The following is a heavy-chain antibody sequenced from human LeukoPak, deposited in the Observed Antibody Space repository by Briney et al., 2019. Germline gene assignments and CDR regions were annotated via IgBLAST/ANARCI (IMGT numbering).Heavy chain of an antibody. Sequence: PGGSLRLSCAASGFTFSSYAMSWVRQAPGRGLEWVAKINQDGSVRDYVDSVKGRFTISRDNANNFLHLQMNSLRADDAAVYYCARDQNFYDTTGEGYFQHWGQGTLVTVSS. CDR2: INQDGSVR. D-gene: IGHD3-22*01. CDR1: GFTFSSYA. V-gene: IGHV3-7*01. CDR3: ARDQNFYDTTGEGYFQH. J-gene: IGHJ1*01.